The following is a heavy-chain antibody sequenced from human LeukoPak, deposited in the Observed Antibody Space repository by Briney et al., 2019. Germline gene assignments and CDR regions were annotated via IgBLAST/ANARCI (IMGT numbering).Heavy chain of an antibody. D-gene: IGHD3-10*01. V-gene: IGHV3-9*01. CDR2: ISWNSGSI. CDR1: GFTFDDYA. CDR3: AKDLATELNAFDI. J-gene: IGHJ3*02. Sequence: GGSLRLSCAASGFTFDDYAVHWVRQAPGKGLEWVSGISWNSGSIGYADSVKGRFTISRDNAKNSLYLQMNSLRAEDTALYYCAKDLATELNAFDIWGQGTMVTVSS.